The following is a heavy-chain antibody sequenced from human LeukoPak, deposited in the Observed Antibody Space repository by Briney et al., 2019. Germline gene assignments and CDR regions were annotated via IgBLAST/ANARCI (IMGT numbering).Heavy chain of an antibody. D-gene: IGHD1-26*01. J-gene: IGHJ4*02. Sequence: SDTLSLTCTVSGGSISSHYRSWIRQPPGKGLECIGYIYYSGSTNYNPSLKSRVTISVDTSKNQFCLKLSSVTAADTAVYYCARVVGDTYFECWGQGTLVTVSS. CDR1: GGSISSHY. CDR2: IYYSGST. CDR3: ARVVGDTYFEC. V-gene: IGHV4-59*11.